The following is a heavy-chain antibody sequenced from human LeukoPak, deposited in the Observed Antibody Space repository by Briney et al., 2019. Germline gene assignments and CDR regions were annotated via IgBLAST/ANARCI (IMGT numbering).Heavy chain of an antibody. D-gene: IGHD6-6*01. Sequence: PSETLSLTCTVSGGSISSYYWSWIRQPPGKGLEWIGYIYYSGSTNYNPSLKSRVTISVDTSKNQLSLKLSSVTAADTAVYYCARGFEYSSSIDAFDIWGQGAMVTVSS. CDR1: GGSISSYY. CDR2: IYYSGST. J-gene: IGHJ3*02. V-gene: IGHV4-59*01. CDR3: ARGFEYSSSIDAFDI.